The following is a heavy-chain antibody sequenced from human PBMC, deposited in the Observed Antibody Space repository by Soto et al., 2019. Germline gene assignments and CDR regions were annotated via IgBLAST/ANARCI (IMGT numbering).Heavy chain of an antibody. V-gene: IGHV3-23*01. CDR3: AHPRGYGVFDAVDI. D-gene: IGHD4-17*01. J-gene: IGHJ3*02. CDR2: ISKTGVST. CDR1: GFTFSTYA. Sequence: GGSLRLSCAASGFTFSTYAMNWVRQAPGKGLEWVSAISKTGVSTYYAESVRGRFTISRDNSINTLYLQMSGLRTEDTAVYYCAHPRGYGVFDAVDIWGQGTMVTV.